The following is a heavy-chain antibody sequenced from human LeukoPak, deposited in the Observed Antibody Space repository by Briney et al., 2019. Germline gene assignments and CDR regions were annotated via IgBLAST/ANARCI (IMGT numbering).Heavy chain of an antibody. V-gene: IGHV4-59*01. CDR2: IYYSGST. CDR3: ARAPRTFGGAVYDY. J-gene: IGHJ4*02. Sequence: SETLSLTCTVSGGSISSYYWSWIRQPPGKGLEWIGYIYYSGSTNYNPSLKSRVTISVDTSKNQFSLKLSSVTAADTAVYYCARAPRTFGGAVYDYWGQGTLVTVSS. D-gene: IGHD3-16*01. CDR1: GGSISSYY.